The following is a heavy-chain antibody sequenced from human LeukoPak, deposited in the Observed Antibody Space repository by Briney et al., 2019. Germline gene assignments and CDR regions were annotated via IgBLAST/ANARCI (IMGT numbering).Heavy chain of an antibody. V-gene: IGHV3-30*04. CDR1: GFTFSSYA. CDR2: ISYDGSNK. Sequence: GGSLRLSCAASGFTFSSYAMHWVRQAPGKGLEWVAVISYDGSNKYYADSVKGRFTISRDNSKNTLYLQMNSLRAEDTAVYYCARDRDYCDSSNFDYWGQGTLVTVSS. D-gene: IGHD3-22*01. J-gene: IGHJ4*02. CDR3: ARDRDYCDSSNFDY.